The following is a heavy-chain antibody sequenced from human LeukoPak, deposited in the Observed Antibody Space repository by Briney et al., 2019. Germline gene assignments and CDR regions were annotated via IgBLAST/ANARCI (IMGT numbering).Heavy chain of an antibody. CDR1: GFTFSSYS. CDR3: ARGRDIVVVVAATTFDY. CDR2: ISSSSSYI. Sequence: GGSLGLSCAASGFTFSSYSMNWVRQAPGKGLEWVSSISSSSSYIYYADSVKGRFTISRDNAKNSLYLQMNSLRAEDTAVYYCARGRDIVVVVAATTFDYWGQGILVTVSS. D-gene: IGHD2-15*01. J-gene: IGHJ4*02. V-gene: IGHV3-21*04.